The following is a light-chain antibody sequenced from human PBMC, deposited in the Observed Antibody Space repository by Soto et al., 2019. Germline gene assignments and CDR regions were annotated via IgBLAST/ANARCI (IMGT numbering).Light chain of an antibody. J-gene: IGLJ2*01. Sequence: QLVLTQPPSVSAAPGQMVTISCSGSRSNIGNNYVSWYQQLPGTAPKLLIYDNDKRPSGIPDRFSGSKSGTSATLGITGLQTGDEADYYCGTWDNSLSVHVVFGGGTKVTVL. CDR2: DND. CDR3: GTWDNSLSVHVV. V-gene: IGLV1-51*01. CDR1: RSNIGNNY.